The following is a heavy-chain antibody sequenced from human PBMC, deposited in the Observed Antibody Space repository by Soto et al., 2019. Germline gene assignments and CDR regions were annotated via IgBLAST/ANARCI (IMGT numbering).Heavy chain of an antibody. D-gene: IGHD3-10*01. V-gene: IGHV3-23*01. CDR3: AKRPTSTGFGDPFDI. Sequence: RGSLRLSCSASGFTFSTYAMSWGRQAPGKGLEWVSTISSSGGNTYYTDSVKGRFTISRDNSKNTLYLQMNSLRAVDTAIYYCAKRPTSTGFGDPFDIWGQGTMVTVSS. CDR2: ISSSGGNT. J-gene: IGHJ3*02. CDR1: GFTFSTYA.